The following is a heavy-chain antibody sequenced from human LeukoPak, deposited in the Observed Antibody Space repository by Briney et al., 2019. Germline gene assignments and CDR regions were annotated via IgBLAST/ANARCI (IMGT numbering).Heavy chain of an antibody. CDR3: ARDNLNKYDFWSGSVDY. CDR1: GYTFTTYG. J-gene: IGHJ4*02. Sequence: ASVTVSSTASGYTFTTYGISWVRQAPGQGLEWMGWISAYNGNTNYAQKLQGRVTITTDTSTSTAYMELRSLRSDDTAVYYCARDNLNKYDFWSGSVDYWGQGTLVTVSS. D-gene: IGHD3-3*01. CDR2: ISAYNGNT. V-gene: IGHV1-18*01.